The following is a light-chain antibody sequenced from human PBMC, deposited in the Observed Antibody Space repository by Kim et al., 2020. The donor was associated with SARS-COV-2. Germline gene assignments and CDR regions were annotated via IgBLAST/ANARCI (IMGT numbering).Light chain of an antibody. CDR1: QDISNS. CDR2: GAS. V-gene: IGKV1-27*01. J-gene: IGKJ1*01. CDR3: QKYNSAPWT. Sequence: DIQMAQSPSSLSASVGDRVTITCRASQDISNSLAWYRQKPGKVPMLLIYGASTLRSGVPSRFRGSGSGTDLTLTISSLQPEDAATYYCQKYNSAPWTFGQGTKVEIK.